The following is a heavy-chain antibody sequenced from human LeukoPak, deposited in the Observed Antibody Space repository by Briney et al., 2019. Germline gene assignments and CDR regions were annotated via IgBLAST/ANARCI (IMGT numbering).Heavy chain of an antibody. V-gene: IGHV3-48*03. CDR1: GFTFSSYE. D-gene: IGHD3-22*01. CDR3: ARGISSGYYYYDY. CDR2: ISSSGSTI. J-gene: IGHJ4*02. Sequence: PGGSLRLSCAASGFTFSSYEMNWVRQAPGKGLEWVSYISSSGSTIYYADSVKGRFTISRDNAKNSLYLQMNSLRAEDTAVYYCARGISSGYYYYDYWGQGTLVTVSS.